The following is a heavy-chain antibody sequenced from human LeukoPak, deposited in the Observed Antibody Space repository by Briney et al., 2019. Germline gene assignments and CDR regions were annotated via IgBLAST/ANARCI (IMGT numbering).Heavy chain of an antibody. CDR2: IKEDGGEI. D-gene: IGHD3-22*01. J-gene: IGHJ4*02. CDR1: GFTFSSYW. V-gene: IGHV3-7*01. CDR3: TRDVASSTYHFESSGLLDY. Sequence: PGGSLRLSCAASGFTFSSYWMTWVRQAPGKGLEWVASIKEDGGEIYYVGSVKGRFTTSRDNAKNSLYLQMNSLSGEDTAVYYCTRDVASSTYHFESSGLLDYWGQGTLVTVSS.